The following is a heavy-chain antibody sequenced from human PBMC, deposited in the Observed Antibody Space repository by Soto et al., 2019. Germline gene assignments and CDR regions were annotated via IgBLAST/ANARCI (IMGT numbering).Heavy chain of an antibody. V-gene: IGHV3-11*06. J-gene: IGHJ6*02. D-gene: IGHD6-19*01. CDR2: ISSSSSYT. CDR3: ARDRGSSGPRRYGMDV. Sequence: GGSLRLSCAASGFTFSDYYMSWIRQAPGKGLEWVSYISSSSSYTNYADSVKGRFTISRDNAKNSLYLQMNSLRAEDTAVYYCARDRGSSGPRRYGMDVWGQGTTVTVSS. CDR1: GFTFSDYY.